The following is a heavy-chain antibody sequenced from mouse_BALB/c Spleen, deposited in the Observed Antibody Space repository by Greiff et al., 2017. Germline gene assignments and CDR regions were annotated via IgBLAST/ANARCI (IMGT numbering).Heavy chain of an antibody. J-gene: IGHJ2*01. CDR1: GYTFTSYW. V-gene: IGHV1-7*01. CDR2: INPSTGYT. Sequence: VQLQQSGAELAKPGASVQMSCKASGYTFTSYWMHWVKQRPGQGLEWIGYINPSTGYTEYNQKFKDKATLTADKSSSTAYRQLSSLTSEDSAVYYCARYGYDYWGQGTTLTVAA. D-gene: IGHD2-2*01. CDR3: ARYGYDY.